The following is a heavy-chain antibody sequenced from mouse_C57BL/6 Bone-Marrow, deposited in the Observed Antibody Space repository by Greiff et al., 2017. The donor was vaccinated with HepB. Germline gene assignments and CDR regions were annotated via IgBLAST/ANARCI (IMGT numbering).Heavy chain of an antibody. CDR3: TTDDYGFAY. Sequence: EVQVVESGAELVRPGASVKLSCTASGFNIKDDYMHWVKQRPEQGLEWIGWIDPENGDTEYASKFQGKATITADTSSNTAYLQLSSLTSEDTAVYYGTTDDYGFAYWGQGTLVTVSA. V-gene: IGHV14-4*01. CDR1: GFNIKDDY. J-gene: IGHJ3*01. D-gene: IGHD2-4*01. CDR2: IDPENGDT.